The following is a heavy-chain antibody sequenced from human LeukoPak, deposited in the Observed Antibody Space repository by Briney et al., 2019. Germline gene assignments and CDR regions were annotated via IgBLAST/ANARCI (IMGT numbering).Heavy chain of an antibody. CDR2: ILYTGST. CDR1: GDSISSYY. Sequence: SETLSFTCTVSGDSISSYYCRWLRQSPGKGLEWIGNILYTGSTNYNPSLESRVTISVDMSKNQLSLKLTSVTAADTAVYYCAAGNSGYDPFDYWGQGTLVAVSS. V-gene: IGHV4-59*08. J-gene: IGHJ4*02. D-gene: IGHD5-12*01. CDR3: AAGNSGYDPFDY.